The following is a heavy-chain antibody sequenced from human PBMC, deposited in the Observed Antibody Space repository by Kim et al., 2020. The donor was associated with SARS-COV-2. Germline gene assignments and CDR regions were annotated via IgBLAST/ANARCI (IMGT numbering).Heavy chain of an antibody. V-gene: IGHV3-49*02. CDR3: TRALTSSRYDS. D-gene: IGHD6-13*01. J-gene: IGHJ5*01. Sequence: TEDAASVKGRFTISRDDSNSIAYLQMNNLKSEDTAVYYCTRALTSSRYDSWGQGTLVTVSS. CDR2: T.